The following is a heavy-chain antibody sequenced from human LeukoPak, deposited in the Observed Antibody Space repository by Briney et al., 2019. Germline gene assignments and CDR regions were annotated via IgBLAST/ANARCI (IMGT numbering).Heavy chain of an antibody. D-gene: IGHD3-22*01. CDR1: GFTFSSYA. V-gene: IGHV3-7*01. Sequence: TGGSLRLSCAASGFTFSSYAMNWVRQAPGKGLEWVANIKQDGSEKYYVDSVKGRFTISRDNAKNSLYLQMNSLRAEDTAVYYCARAGYDSFLFTYWGQGTLVTVSS. J-gene: IGHJ4*02. CDR2: IKQDGSEK. CDR3: ARAGYDSFLFTY.